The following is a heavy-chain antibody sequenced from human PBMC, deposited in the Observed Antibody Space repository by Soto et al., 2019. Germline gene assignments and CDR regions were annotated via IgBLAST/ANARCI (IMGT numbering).Heavy chain of an antibody. V-gene: IGHV4-39*07. Sequence: SETLSLTCTVSGGSISSSSYYWGWIRQPPGKGLEWIGSIYYSGNTYYNPSLKSRVTISVDTSTSTVYMELSSLRFEDTAVYYCARSSMYGDYASWVQGTLVTVSS. CDR3: ARSSMYGDYAS. CDR2: IYYSGNT. CDR1: GGSISSSSYY. D-gene: IGHD4-17*01. J-gene: IGHJ4*02.